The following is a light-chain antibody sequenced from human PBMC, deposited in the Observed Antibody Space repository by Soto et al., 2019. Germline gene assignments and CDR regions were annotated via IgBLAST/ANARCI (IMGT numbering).Light chain of an antibody. CDR3: CSWGGSSV. J-gene: IGLJ1*01. V-gene: IGLV2-11*01. CDR1: SSDVGAHNY. CDR2: YVT. Sequence: QSALTQPRSVSGSPGQSVTISCTGTSSDVGAHNYVSWYQQHQGKAPKLMISYVTKRPSGVPARFSGSKSGNTASLTISGLQAEDEADYYCCSWGGSSVFGTGTKVTVL.